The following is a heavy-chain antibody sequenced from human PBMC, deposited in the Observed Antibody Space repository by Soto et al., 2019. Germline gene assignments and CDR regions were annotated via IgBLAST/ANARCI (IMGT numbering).Heavy chain of an antibody. J-gene: IGHJ4*02. CDR3: ARRLAVAGSSGFDY. CDR2: IIPIFGTA. V-gene: IGHV1-69*06. Sequence: GASVKVSCKASGGTFSSYAISWVRQAPGQGLEWMGGIIPIFGTANYAQKFQGRVTITADKSTSTAYMELSSLRSEDTAVYYCARRLAVAGSSGFDYWGQGTLVTVSS. CDR1: GGTFSSYA. D-gene: IGHD6-19*01.